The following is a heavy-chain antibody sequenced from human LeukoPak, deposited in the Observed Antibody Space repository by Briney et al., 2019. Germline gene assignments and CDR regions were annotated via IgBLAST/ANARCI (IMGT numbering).Heavy chain of an antibody. D-gene: IGHD5-12*01. Sequence: SETLSLTCTVSGGSISSYYWSWLRQPPGKGLEWIGYIYYSGSTNYNPSLKSRVTISVDTSKNQFSLKLSSVTAADTAVYYCARSRGYSGYDYGMDVWGQGTTVTVSS. CDR1: GGSISSYY. V-gene: IGHV4-59*08. CDR2: IYYSGST. J-gene: IGHJ6*02. CDR3: ARSRGYSGYDYGMDV.